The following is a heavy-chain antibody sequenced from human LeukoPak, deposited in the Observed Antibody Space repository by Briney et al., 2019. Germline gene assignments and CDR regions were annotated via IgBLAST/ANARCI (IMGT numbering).Heavy chain of an antibody. Sequence: PGGSLRLSCAASGFTVSSNYMSWVRQAPGKGLEWVSVIYSGGSTYYADSVKGRLTISRDNSKNTLYLEMNSLRAEDTAVYYCAACYDSSGYYDYRGQGTLVTVSS. CDR2: IYSGGST. J-gene: IGHJ4*02. CDR3: AACYDSSGYYDY. CDR1: GFTVSSNY. V-gene: IGHV3-53*01. D-gene: IGHD3-22*01.